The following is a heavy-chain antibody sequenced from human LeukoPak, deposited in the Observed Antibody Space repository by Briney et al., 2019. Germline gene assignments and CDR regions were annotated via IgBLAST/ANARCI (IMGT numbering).Heavy chain of an antibody. CDR3: AKYQADYYDSSGYYYNYFDY. Sequence: GGSLRLSCAASGFTFSSYAMSWVRQAPGKGLEWVSAISGSGCSTYYADSVKGRFTISRDNSKNTLYLQMNSLRAEDTAVYYCAKYQADYYDSSGYYYNYFDYWGQGTLVTVSS. CDR2: ISGSGCST. D-gene: IGHD3-22*01. CDR1: GFTFSSYA. J-gene: IGHJ4*02. V-gene: IGHV3-23*01.